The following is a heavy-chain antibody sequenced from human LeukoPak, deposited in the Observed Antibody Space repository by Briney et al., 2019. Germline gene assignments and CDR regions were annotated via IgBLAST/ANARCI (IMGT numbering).Heavy chain of an antibody. J-gene: IGHJ4*02. V-gene: IGHV3-21*01. Sequence: PGGSLRLSCAASGFTFGGHSMNWVRQAPGKGLEWVSSISSGSSYLFFADSVKGRFSISRDNTKNSLYLQMSGLRAEDTAVYYCARDAVTGYSSGWYKPFPFDSWGQGTLVTVSS. CDR2: ISSGSSYL. CDR1: GFTFGGHS. CDR3: ARDAVTGYSSGWYKPFPFDS. D-gene: IGHD6-19*01.